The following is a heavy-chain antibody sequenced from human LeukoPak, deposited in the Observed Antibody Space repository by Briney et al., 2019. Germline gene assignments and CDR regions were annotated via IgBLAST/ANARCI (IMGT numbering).Heavy chain of an antibody. D-gene: IGHD3-3*01. V-gene: IGHV4-4*09. CDR1: GGSFSSYY. CDR3: ARHHIDYDFWSGYYYRYMDV. J-gene: IGHJ6*03. CDR2: IYTSGST. Sequence: SETLSLTCTVSGGSFSSYYWNWIRQPPGKGLEWIGYIYTSGSTNYNPSLKSRVTISVDTSKNQFSLKLSSVTAADTAVYYCARHHIDYDFWSGYYYRYMDVWGKGTTVTVSS.